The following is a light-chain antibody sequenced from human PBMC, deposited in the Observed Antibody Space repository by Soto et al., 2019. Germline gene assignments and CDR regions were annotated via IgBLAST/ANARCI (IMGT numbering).Light chain of an antibody. V-gene: IGLV2-8*01. J-gene: IGLJ2*01. CDR1: SSDVGGYNY. CDR2: EVN. CDR3: QVWDSSSDPVV. Sequence: QSALTQPPSASGSPGQSVAISCTGTSSDVGGYNYVSWYQQHPGKAPKLMIYEVNKRPSGVPDRFSGSKSGNTASLTVSGLQAEDEADYYCQVWDSSSDPVVFGGGTKLTVL.